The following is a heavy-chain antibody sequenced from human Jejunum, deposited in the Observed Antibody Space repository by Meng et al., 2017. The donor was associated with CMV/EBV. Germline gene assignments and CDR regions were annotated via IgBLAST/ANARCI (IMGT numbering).Heavy chain of an antibody. D-gene: IGHD3-3*01. J-gene: IGHJ6*02. CDR3: ARDRRDDFWSGYYMETYYDYGMDV. V-gene: IGHV3-21*06. CDR2: ISSSSGYR. Sequence: WVRLAPGKGLEWVSSISSSSGYRFYADSVKGRFTISRDTAKNSVYLEMSSLRAEDTAVYYCARDRRDDFWSGYYMETYYDYGMDVWGQGTLVTVSS.